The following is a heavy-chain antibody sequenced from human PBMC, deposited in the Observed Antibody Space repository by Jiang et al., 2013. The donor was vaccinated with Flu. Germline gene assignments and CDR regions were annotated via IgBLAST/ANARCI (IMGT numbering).Heavy chain of an antibody. CDR3: TRVSRPKGRSFDVFDI. V-gene: IGHV4-38-2*02. Sequence: GLVKPSETLSLTCTISGYSISSGYYWGWIRQPPGKGLEWIGSIYRSGSTYYNPSLKSRVTISVDTSKNQFSLKLSSVTAADTAVYYCTRVSRPKGRSFDVFDIWGQGTIVTVSS. CDR2: IYRSGST. CDR1: GYSISSGYY. J-gene: IGHJ3*02. D-gene: IGHD2-15*01.